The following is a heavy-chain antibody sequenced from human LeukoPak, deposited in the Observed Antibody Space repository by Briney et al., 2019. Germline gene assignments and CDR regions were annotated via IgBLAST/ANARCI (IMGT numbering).Heavy chain of an antibody. CDR2: IYPGDSDT. V-gene: IGHV5-51*01. CDR1: GYIFSSYW. CDR3: ARQTRSITARDFDY. D-gene: IGHD6-6*01. Sequence: GESLQISCKGSGYIFSSYWIGWARQLPGKGLEWMGIIYPGDSDTRYSPSFQGQVTISADKSISTAYLLWSSLKASDTAMYYCARQTRSITARDFDYWGQGTLVTVSS. J-gene: IGHJ4*02.